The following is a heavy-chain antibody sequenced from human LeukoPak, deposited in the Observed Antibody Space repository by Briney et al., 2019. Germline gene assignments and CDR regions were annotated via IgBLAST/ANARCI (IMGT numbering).Heavy chain of an antibody. Sequence: SVKVSCKASGGTFSSYAISWVRQAPGQGLEWMGGIIPIFGTANYAQRFQGRVTITTDESTSTAYMELSSLRSEDPAVYYLWANGYNPYYFESGAKGALVTVSS. CDR1: GGTFSSYA. CDR3: WANGYNPYYFES. D-gene: IGHD5-24*01. J-gene: IGHJ4*02. CDR2: IIPIFGTA. V-gene: IGHV1-69*05.